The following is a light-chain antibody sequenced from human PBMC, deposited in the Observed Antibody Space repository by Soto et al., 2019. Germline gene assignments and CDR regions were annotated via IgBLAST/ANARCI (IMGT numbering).Light chain of an antibody. J-gene: IGKJ4*01. Sequence: EVVLTQSPASLSLSPGETATLSCQASESVNIYVNWYQKRPGQAPRLLISDSFSRAAGVSDRFRGGGSGTDFTLTISSVDPEDSAVYYCQQRNSWPLSFGGGTRVEI. CDR1: ESVNIY. V-gene: IGKV3-11*01. CDR3: QQRNSWPLS. CDR2: DSF.